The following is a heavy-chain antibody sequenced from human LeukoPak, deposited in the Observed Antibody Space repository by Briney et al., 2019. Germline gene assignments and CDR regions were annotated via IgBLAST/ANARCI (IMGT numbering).Heavy chain of an antibody. CDR1: GYTFTGYY. CDR2: INPNSGGT. CDR3: ARVLSWELPAGY. D-gene: IGHD1-26*01. J-gene: IGHJ4*02. Sequence: PGASVKVSCKASGYTFTGYYMHWVRQAPGQGLEWMGWINPNSGGTNYAQKFQGRVTMTRDTSISTVHMELSRLRSDDTAVYYCARVLSWELPAGYWGQGTLVTVSS. V-gene: IGHV1-2*02.